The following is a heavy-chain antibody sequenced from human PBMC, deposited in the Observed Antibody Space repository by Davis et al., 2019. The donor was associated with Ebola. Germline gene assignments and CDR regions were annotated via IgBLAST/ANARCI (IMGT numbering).Heavy chain of an antibody. CDR3: ARGGAETMVRGEYYYYGMDV. V-gene: IGHV1-46*01. D-gene: IGHD3-10*01. Sequence: GGSLRLSCATSGFTFTSYYMHWVRQAPGQGLEWMGIINPSGGSTSYAQKFQGRVTMTRDTSTSTVYMELSSLRSEDTAVYYCARGGAETMVRGEYYYYGMDVWGQGTTVTVSS. CDR1: GFTFTSYY. J-gene: IGHJ6*02. CDR2: INPSGGST.